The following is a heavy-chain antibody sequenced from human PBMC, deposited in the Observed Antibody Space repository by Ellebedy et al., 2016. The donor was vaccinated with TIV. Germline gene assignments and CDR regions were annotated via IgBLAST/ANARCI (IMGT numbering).Heavy chain of an antibody. CDR2: INHSGST. Sequence: MPGGSLRLSCAVYGGSFSGYYWSWIRQPPGKGLEWIGEINHSGSTNYNPSLKSRVTISVDTSKNQLSLKLSTVTAADAAMYYCARWNEGFDYWGQGTLVTVSS. V-gene: IGHV4-34*01. CDR1: GGSFSGYY. CDR3: ARWNEGFDY. J-gene: IGHJ4*02. D-gene: IGHD1-1*01.